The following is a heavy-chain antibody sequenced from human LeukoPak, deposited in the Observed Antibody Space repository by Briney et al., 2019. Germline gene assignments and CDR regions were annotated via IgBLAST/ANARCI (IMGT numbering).Heavy chain of an antibody. CDR1: GGSISSFY. J-gene: IGHJ1*01. V-gene: IGHV4-59*08. CDR2: IYYTGST. D-gene: IGHD3-22*01. Sequence: SETLSLTCTVSGGSISSFYWGWIRQPPGKGLEWIGYIYYTGSTNYNPSLKSRVTISLDTSKNQFSLKLSSVTAADTAVYYCARHDYYESPFQHWGQGTLVTVSS. CDR3: ARHDYYESPFQH.